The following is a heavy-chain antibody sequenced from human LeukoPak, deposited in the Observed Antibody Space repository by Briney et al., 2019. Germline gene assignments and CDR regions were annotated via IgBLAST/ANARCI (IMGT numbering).Heavy chain of an antibody. CDR3: AKGRMTVWFGELNYYFDY. V-gene: IGHV3-23*01. CDR1: GFTFSSYA. D-gene: IGHD3-10*01. Sequence: PGGSLRLSCAASGFTFSSYAMSWVRQAPGKGLEWVSAISGSGGSTYYADSVKGRFTISRDNSKNTLYLQMNSLRAEDTAVYYCAKGRMTVWFGELNYYFDYWGQGTLVTVSS. J-gene: IGHJ4*02. CDR2: ISGSGGST.